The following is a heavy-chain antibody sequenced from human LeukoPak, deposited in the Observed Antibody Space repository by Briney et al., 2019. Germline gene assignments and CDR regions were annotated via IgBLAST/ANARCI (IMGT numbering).Heavy chain of an antibody. CDR3: TTLSYDVHY. V-gene: IGHV3-15*05. D-gene: IGHD3-3*01. J-gene: IGHJ4*02. CDR1: GFIFHNAW. Sequence: GGSLRLSCAASGFIFHNAWMTWVRQARGKGLEWVGRIKSNPDGGTADYAAPVKGRFIISRDDSKNTLYLQLNSLKTEDTAVYYCTTLSYDVHYWGQGTLVTVSS. CDR2: IKSNPDGGTA.